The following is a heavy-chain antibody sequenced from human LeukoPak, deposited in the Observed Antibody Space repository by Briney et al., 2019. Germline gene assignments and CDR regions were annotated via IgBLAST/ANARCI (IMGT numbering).Heavy chain of an antibody. J-gene: IGHJ4*02. CDR1: GFTFSSYG. V-gene: IGHV3-30*18. CDR3: AKSAITMVRGAPVDYFDY. Sequence: GGSLRLSCAASGFTFSSYGMHWVRQAPGKGLEWVAVISYDGSNKYYADSVKGRFTISRDNSKNTLYLQMNSLRAEDTAVYYCAKSAITMVRGAPVDYFDYWGQGTLVTVSS. CDR2: ISYDGSNK. D-gene: IGHD3-10*01.